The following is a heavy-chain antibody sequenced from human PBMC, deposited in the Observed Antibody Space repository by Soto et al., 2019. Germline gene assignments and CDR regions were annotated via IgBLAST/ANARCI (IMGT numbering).Heavy chain of an antibody. CDR2: IYWDDDK. D-gene: IGHD5-12*01. V-gene: IGHV2-5*02. Sequence: QITVKESGLTLVKPTETLTLTCTFSGFSLSSIGMGVGWIRQPPGKALEWLALIYWDDDKRYSPSLSSRLTITKDPSKNEVDLTMTNMDPVDTATYYCARLTRGVYDSGRLWENCDYWGQGTLVTVSS. CDR1: GFSLSSIGMG. J-gene: IGHJ4*02. CDR3: ARLTRGVYDSGRLWENCDY.